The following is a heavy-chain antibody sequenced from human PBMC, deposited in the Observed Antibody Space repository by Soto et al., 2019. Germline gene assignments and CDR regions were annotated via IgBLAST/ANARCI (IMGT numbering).Heavy chain of an antibody. Sequence: ASVKVSCKASGSTFTGYYMHWVRQAPGQGLEWMGWINPNSGGTNYAQKFQGRVTMTRDTSISTAYMELSRLGSDDTAVYYCAKPTITMVRGVISYGMDVWGQGTTVTVSS. CDR1: GSTFTGYY. J-gene: IGHJ6*02. D-gene: IGHD3-10*01. CDR2: INPNSGGT. CDR3: AKPTITMVRGVISYGMDV. V-gene: IGHV1-2*02.